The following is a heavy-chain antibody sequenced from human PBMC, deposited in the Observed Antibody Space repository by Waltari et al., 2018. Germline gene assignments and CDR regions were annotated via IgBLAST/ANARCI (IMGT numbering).Heavy chain of an antibody. D-gene: IGHD3-3*01. CDR3: ARDTIFGVVITHWYFDL. J-gene: IGHJ2*01. V-gene: IGHV4-34*01. Sequence: QVQLQQWGAGLLKPSETLSLTCAVYGGSFSCYYWSWIRQPPGKGLEWIGEINHSGSTNYNPSLKSRVTISVDTSKNQFSLKLSSVTAADTAVYYCARDTIFGVVITHWYFDLWGRGTLVTVSS. CDR1: GGSFSCYY. CDR2: INHSGST.